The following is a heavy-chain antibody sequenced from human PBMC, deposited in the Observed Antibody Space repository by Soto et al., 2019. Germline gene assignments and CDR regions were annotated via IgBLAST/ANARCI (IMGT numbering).Heavy chain of an antibody. CDR3: ARDRASRYYGSGSYYKTPLYGMDV. Sequence: QVQLVQSGAEVKKPGASVKVSCKASGYTFTSYGISWVRQAPGQGLEWMGWISAYNGNTNYAQKLQGRVTMTTDTSTSTAYMELRSLRSDDTAVYYCARDRASRYYGSGSYYKTPLYGMDVWGQGTTVTVSS. V-gene: IGHV1-18*04. CDR2: ISAYNGNT. D-gene: IGHD3-10*01. CDR1: GYTFTSYG. J-gene: IGHJ6*02.